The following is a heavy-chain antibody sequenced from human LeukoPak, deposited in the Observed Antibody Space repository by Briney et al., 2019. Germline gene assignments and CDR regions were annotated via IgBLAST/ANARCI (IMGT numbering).Heavy chain of an antibody. CDR1: GGSISGYY. CDR2: IYYSGNT. J-gene: IGHJ4*02. CDR3: ARYYCSSTICSHFDY. Sequence: SETLSLTCTVSGGSISGYYWSWIRQSPGKGLEWIGYIYYSGNTNYNPSLKSRVTISVDTSKNQFSLKLSSVTAADTAVYYCARYYCSSTICSHFDYWGQGTLVTVSS. D-gene: IGHD2-2*01. V-gene: IGHV4-59*01.